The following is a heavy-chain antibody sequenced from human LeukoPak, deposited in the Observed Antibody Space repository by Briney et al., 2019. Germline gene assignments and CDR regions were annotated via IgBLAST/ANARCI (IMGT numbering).Heavy chain of an antibody. CDR1: GFTFSTYW. CDR3: ARDMTSVIIPDY. Sequence: PGGSLRLSCAASGFTFSTYWMHWVRQGPGKGLVWVSHISSDGSSINYAGSVKGRFTISRDNAKNTLYLQMSSLRAEDTAVYYCARDMTSVIIPDYWGEGTLVTV. CDR2: ISSDGSSI. D-gene: IGHD4-17*01. V-gene: IGHV3-74*01. J-gene: IGHJ4*02.